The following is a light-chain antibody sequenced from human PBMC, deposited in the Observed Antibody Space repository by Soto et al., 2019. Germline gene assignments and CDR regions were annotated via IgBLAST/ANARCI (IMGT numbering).Light chain of an antibody. V-gene: IGKV3-20*01. J-gene: IGKJ2*01. Sequence: EIVLTQSPGTLSLSPGEGGTLSCRASQSISSSYLAWYQQKPGQSPRLLIYAASSRATGIPDRFSGSGSGTDFTLTISRLEPEDFAVYYCQQYGGSHMFTFGQGTKLEIK. CDR2: AAS. CDR1: QSISSSY. CDR3: QQYGGSHMFT.